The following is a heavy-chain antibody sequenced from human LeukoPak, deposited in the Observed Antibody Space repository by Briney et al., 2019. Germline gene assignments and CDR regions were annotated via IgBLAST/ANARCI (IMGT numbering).Heavy chain of an antibody. V-gene: IGHV3-23*01. J-gene: IGHJ3*01. CDR1: GFTFSNYA. Sequence: GGSLRLSCAASGFTFSNYAVMWVRQAPGQGLEWVAAITSGGAPRYADSVKGRFNIPRDNSENTLSLQMNRLRAEDTAQDFCARDPNGDYIGAFEFWGRGTVVTVSS. CDR2: ITSGGAP. CDR3: ARDPNGDYIGAFEF. D-gene: IGHD4-17*01.